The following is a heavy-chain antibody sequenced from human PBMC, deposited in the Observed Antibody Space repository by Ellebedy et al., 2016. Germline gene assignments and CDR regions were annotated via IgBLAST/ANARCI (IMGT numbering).Heavy chain of an antibody. CDR3: ARDDEGDWFNP. Sequence: SETLSLTXTVSGGSISSYYWSWIRQPPGKGLEWIGYIYYSGSTNYNPSLKSRVTISVDTSKNQFSLKLSSVTAADTAVYYCARDDEGDWFNPWGQGTLVTVSS. J-gene: IGHJ5*02. CDR1: GGSISSYY. V-gene: IGHV4-59*13. CDR2: IYYSGST.